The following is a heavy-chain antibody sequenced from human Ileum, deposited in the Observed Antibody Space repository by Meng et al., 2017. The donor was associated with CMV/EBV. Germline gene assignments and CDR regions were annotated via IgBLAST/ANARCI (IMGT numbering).Heavy chain of an antibody. CDR1: GGSISSSNW. V-gene: IGHV3-30*18. Sequence: GGSLRLSCAVSGGSISSSNWWSWVRQAPGKGLEWVAVISYDGSNKYYADSVKGRFTISRDNSKNTLYLQMNSLRAEDTAVYYCAKAQLWFHAFDYWGQGTLVTVSS. CDR3: AKAQLWFHAFDY. CDR2: ISYDGSNK. D-gene: IGHD5-18*01. J-gene: IGHJ4*02.